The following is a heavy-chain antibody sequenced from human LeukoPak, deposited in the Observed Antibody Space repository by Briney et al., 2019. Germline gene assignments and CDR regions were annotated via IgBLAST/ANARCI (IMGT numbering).Heavy chain of an antibody. CDR2: INHSGST. D-gene: IGHD3-10*01. CDR1: GGSVSGFY. CDR3: ARAVYVNYYGSGSYWNY. Sequence: PSETLSLTCAVYGGSVSGFYWSWIRQPPGKGLEWIGEINHSGSTNYNPSLKSRVTISVDTSKKQFSLKLSSVTAADTAVYYCARAVYVNYYGSGSYWNYWGQGTLVTVSS. V-gene: IGHV4-34*01. J-gene: IGHJ4*02.